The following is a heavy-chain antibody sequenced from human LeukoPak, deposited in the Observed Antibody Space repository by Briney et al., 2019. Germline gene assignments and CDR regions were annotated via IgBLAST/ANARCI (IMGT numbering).Heavy chain of an antibody. CDR3: ATLVIAVAGGFGDY. D-gene: IGHD6-19*01. CDR2: INPNSGGT. J-gene: IGHJ4*02. Sequence: APVKVSCKASGYTFTGYYMHWVRQAPGQGFEWMGWINPNSGGTNYAQKFQGRVTMTRDTSISTGYMELSRLRSDDTAVYYCATLVIAVAGGFGDYWGQGTLVTVSS. CDR1: GYTFTGYY. V-gene: IGHV1-2*02.